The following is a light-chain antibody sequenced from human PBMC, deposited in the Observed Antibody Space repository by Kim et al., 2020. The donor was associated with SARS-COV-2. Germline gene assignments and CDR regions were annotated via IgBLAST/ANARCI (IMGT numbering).Light chain of an antibody. CDR2: TAS. CDR1: QDISNF. V-gene: IGKV1-27*01. CDR3: QKYDSAPWT. Sequence: DIQMTQSPSSLSASVGDRVTITCRASQDISNFLAWYQQKTGKVPKLLIYTASTLQSGVPARFSGSGSGTDFTLTISNLQPEDVATYYCQKYDSAPWTFGQGTKVDIK. J-gene: IGKJ1*01.